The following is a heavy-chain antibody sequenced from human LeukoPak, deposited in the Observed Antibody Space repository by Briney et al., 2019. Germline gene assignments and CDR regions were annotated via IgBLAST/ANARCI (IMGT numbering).Heavy chain of an antibody. CDR2: IYYSGST. D-gene: IGHD2-2*01. J-gene: IGHJ4*02. CDR1: GGSISSSSYY. CDR3: ARLLGYCSSTSCYLFFDY. Sequence: SETLSLTCTVSGGSISSSSYYWGWIRQPPGKGLEWIGSIYYSGSTYYNPSLKSRVTISVDTSKNQFSLKLSSVTDADTAVYYCARLLGYCSSTSCYLFFDYWGQGTLVTVSS. V-gene: IGHV4-39*01.